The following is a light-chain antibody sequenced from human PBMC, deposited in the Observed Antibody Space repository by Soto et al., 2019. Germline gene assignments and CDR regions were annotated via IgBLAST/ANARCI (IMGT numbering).Light chain of an antibody. CDR2: EGS. V-gene: IGLV2-23*01. Sequence: QSLLTQPASVSGSPGQSITISCTGTSSDVGSYNLVSWYQQHPGKAPKLIIYEGSKRPSGVSIRFSGSKSGNTASLTISGLQAEDEADYYCCSYAGRSTYAFGTGTKVTVL. J-gene: IGLJ1*01. CDR1: SSDVGSYNL. CDR3: CSYAGRSTYA.